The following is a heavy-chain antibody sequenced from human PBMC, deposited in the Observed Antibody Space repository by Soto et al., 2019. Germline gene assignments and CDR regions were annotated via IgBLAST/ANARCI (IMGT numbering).Heavy chain of an antibody. D-gene: IGHD2-15*01. CDR3: ARDVGGLDY. J-gene: IGHJ4*02. V-gene: IGHV1-18*01. CDR1: GYTFTNFG. Sequence: ASVKVSCKASGYTFTNFGISWVRQAPGQGLEWMGWISAYNGNTNYAQNFQGRVTMTTHTSTSTAYMELRSLRSDDTAVYYCARDVGGLDYWGQRTMVTGSS. CDR2: ISAYNGNT.